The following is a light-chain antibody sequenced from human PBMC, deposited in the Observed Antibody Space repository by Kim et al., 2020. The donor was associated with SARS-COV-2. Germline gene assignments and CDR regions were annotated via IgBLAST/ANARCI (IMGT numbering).Light chain of an antibody. CDR1: HVINNY. CDR3: QKYDSASWT. V-gene: IGKV1-27*01. CDR2: GAS. Sequence: ASVADRVTFTCRASHVINNYLAWYQQKPGNAPTVLLYGASTLHSGVPSRFSGSGSGTDFTLTISSLQPEDVGTYYCQKYDSASWTFGHGTKVDIK. J-gene: IGKJ1*01.